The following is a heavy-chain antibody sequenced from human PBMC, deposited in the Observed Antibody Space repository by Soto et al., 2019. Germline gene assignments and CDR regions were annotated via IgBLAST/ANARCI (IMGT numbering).Heavy chain of an antibody. CDR3: ARKGAAASYAHYYMDV. Sequence: TSETLSLTCTVSGGSISSYYWSWIRQPPGKGLEWIGYIYYSGSTNYNPSLESRVTISVDTSRNRFSLNLTSATAADTAVYYCARKGAAASYAHYYMDVWGRGTAVTVSS. J-gene: IGHJ6*03. V-gene: IGHV4-59*01. D-gene: IGHD6-13*01. CDR2: IYYSGST. CDR1: GGSISSYY.